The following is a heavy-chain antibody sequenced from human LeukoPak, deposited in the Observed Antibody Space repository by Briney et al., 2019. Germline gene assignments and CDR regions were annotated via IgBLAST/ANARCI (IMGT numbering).Heavy chain of an antibody. V-gene: IGHV4-59*01. CDR1: GGSISSFY. Sequence: SETLSLTCTVSGGSISSFYWSWIRQPPGKGLEWIGYIYYSGSTNYNPSLKSRVTISVDTSKNQFSLKLSSVTAADTAVYYCARGYGPPYYYFDYWGQGTLVTVSS. CDR3: ARGYGPPYYYFDY. CDR2: IYYSGST. J-gene: IGHJ4*02. D-gene: IGHD4-17*01.